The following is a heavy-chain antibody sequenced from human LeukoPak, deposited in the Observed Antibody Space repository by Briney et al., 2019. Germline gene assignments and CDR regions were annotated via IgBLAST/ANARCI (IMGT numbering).Heavy chain of an antibody. V-gene: IGHV3-23*01. Sequence: GGSLRLSCAASGFTFSSYAMTWVRQAPGKGLEWVSAISGSGGSTYYADSVKGRFTISRDNSKNTLYLQMNSLRAEDTALYYFANGGSGSSDYWGQGTLVTVSS. CDR2: ISGSGGST. CDR1: GFTFSSYA. CDR3: ANGGSGSSDY. J-gene: IGHJ4*02. D-gene: IGHD3-10*01.